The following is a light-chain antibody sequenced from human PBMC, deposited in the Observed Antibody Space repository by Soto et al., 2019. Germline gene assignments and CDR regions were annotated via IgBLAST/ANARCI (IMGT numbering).Light chain of an antibody. CDR1: QSVSNNF. CDR2: TAS. J-gene: IGKJ1*01. V-gene: IGKV3-20*01. CDR3: QQSATLPRT. Sequence: EIVLTQSPGILSLSPGERATLSCRASQSVSNNFLAWYQQKPGQAPRLLIYTASSRATGIPDRFSGSGSGKDFTLTISRLEPEDFAVYYCQQSATLPRTFGQGTEVEIK.